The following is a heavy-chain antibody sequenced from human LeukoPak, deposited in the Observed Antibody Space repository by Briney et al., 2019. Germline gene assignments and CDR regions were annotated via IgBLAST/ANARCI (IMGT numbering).Heavy chain of an antibody. CDR1: GGSFSGYY. Sequence: PSETPSLTCAVYGGSFSGYYWSWIRQPPGKGLEWIGEINHSGSTNYNPSLKSRVTISVDTSKNQFSLKLSSVTAADTAVYYCARRRGPFDYWGQGTLVTISS. D-gene: IGHD3-10*01. V-gene: IGHV4-34*01. CDR2: INHSGST. J-gene: IGHJ4*02. CDR3: ARRRGPFDY.